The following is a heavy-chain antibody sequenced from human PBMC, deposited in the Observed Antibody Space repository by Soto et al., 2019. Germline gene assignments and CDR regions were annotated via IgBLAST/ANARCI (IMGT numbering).Heavy chain of an antibody. CDR3: ARDPVVPAAIHY. V-gene: IGHV4-30-4*01. CDR2: IYYSGST. CDR1: GGSISSGDYY. D-gene: IGHD2-2*01. Sequence: PSETLSLTCTVSGGSISSGDYYWSWIRQPPGKGLEWIGYIYYSGSTYYNPSLKSRVTISVDTSKNQFSLKLSSVTAADTAVYYCARDPVVPAAIHYWGQGTLVTVSS. J-gene: IGHJ4*02.